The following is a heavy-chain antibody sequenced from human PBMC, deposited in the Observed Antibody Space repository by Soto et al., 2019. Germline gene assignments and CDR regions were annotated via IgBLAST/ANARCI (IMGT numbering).Heavy chain of an antibody. Sequence: GSLRLSCAASGFTVSSNYMSWVRQAPGKGLEWVSVIYSGGSTYYADSVKGRFTISRDNSKNTLYLQMNSLRAEDTAVYYCARAARGSSSSLYYYYYMDVWGKGTTVTVSS. CDR3: ARAARGSSSSLYYYYYMDV. D-gene: IGHD6-6*01. CDR1: GFTVSSNY. J-gene: IGHJ6*03. CDR2: IYSGGST. V-gene: IGHV3-66*01.